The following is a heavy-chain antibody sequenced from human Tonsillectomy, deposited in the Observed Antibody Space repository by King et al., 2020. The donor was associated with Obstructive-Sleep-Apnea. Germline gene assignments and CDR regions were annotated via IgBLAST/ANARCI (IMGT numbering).Heavy chain of an antibody. D-gene: IGHD3-10*01. V-gene: IGHV4-59*08. CDR3: ARLGYYGAGSYFWKQAKYVNWFDP. CDR1: GGSISSYY. Sequence: VQLQESGPGLVKPSDTLSLTCTVSGGSISSYYWSWIRQPPGKGLEWIGYIYYSGSTNYNPSLKSRVSISVDTSKNQFSLKLSSVTAADTAVYYCARLGYYGAGSYFWKQAKYVNWFDPWGQGTLVTFSS. J-gene: IGHJ5*02. CDR2: IYYSGST.